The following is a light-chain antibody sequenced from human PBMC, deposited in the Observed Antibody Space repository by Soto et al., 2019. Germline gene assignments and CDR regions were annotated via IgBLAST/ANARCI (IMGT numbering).Light chain of an antibody. CDR2: ENN. CDR3: GTWDSSLSAYV. V-gene: IGLV1-51*02. CDR1: SSNIGNNY. J-gene: IGLJ1*01. Sequence: QSVLTQPPSVSAAPGQKVPIFCSGSSSNIGNNYVSWYQQLPGTAPKLLIYENNKRPSGIPDRFSGSKSGTSATLGITGLQTGDEADYYCGTWDSSLSAYVFGTGTKVTVL.